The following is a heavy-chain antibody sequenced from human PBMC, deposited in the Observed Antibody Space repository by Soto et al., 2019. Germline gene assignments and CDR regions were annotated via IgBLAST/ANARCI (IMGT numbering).Heavy chain of an antibody. Sequence: EVQLVESGGVVVQPGGSLRLSCAASGFTFDDYTMHWVRQAPGKGLEWVSLISWDGGSTYYADSVKGRFTISRDNRKNSLYLQMNSLRTEDTAFYYCAKDVGGGGFDYWGQGTLVTVSS. J-gene: IGHJ4*02. CDR1: GFTFDDYT. D-gene: IGHD3-16*01. CDR3: AKDVGGGGFDY. V-gene: IGHV3-43*01. CDR2: ISWDGGST.